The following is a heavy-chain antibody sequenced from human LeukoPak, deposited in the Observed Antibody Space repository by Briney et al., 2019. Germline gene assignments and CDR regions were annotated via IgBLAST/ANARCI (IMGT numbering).Heavy chain of an antibody. CDR3: ATYGGYSSSWPYNDAFDI. D-gene: IGHD6-13*01. V-gene: IGHV4-4*07. J-gene: IGHJ3*02. CDR1: GGSISSYY. Sequence: PSETLSLTCTVSGGSISSYYWSWIRQPAGKGLEWIGRIYTSGSTNYNPSLKSRVTMSVDTSKNQFSLKLSSVTAAGTAVYYCATYGGYSSSWPYNDAFDIWGQGTMVTVSS. CDR2: IYTSGST.